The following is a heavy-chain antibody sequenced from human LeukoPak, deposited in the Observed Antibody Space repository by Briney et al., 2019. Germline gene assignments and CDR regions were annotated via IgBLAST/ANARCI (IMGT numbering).Heavy chain of an antibody. CDR3: ARGVVAALFDY. CDR1: GGAISYYY. J-gene: IGHJ4*02. CDR2: IYYTGNT. Sequence: SETLSLTCTVSGGAISYYYWNWIRQPPGKGLEWVGYIYYTGNTNYNPSLKSRVTISVDTSKNQFSLKLSSVTAADTAVHYCARGVVAALFDYWGQGTLVTVSS. V-gene: IGHV4-59*01. D-gene: IGHD2-15*01.